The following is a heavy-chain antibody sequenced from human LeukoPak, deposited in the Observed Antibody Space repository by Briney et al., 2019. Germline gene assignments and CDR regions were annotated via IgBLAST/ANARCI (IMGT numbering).Heavy chain of an antibody. Sequence: SETLSLTCVVSDGSISSYYWHWIRQPTGKGLEWIGHIHYSGSTNYTPSLKSRVTLSVDTSENQLSLKLTSVTPADTAVYFCARGIDRHGWGRTAFDNWGPGTLVTVSS. CDR1: DGSISSYY. CDR3: ARGIDRHGWGRTAFDN. D-gene: IGHD3-10*01. J-gene: IGHJ4*02. CDR2: IHYSGST. V-gene: IGHV4-59*01.